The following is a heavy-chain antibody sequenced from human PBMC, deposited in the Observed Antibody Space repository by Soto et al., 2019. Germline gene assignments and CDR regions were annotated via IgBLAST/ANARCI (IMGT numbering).Heavy chain of an antibody. V-gene: IGHV1-69*12. CDR3: VRVVAIPGDPYN. CDR2: IVPIVDTS. J-gene: IGHJ4*02. D-gene: IGHD2-15*01. CDR1: GGTFSSYA. Sequence: QVQLVQSGAEVRQPASSVKVSCKTSGGTFSSYAISWVRQAPGQGLEWMGGIVPIVDTSTYAQKFQGRVTIAADESTSTVYMELSSLRSDDTAVYYCVRVVAIPGDPYNWGQGTLVTVSS.